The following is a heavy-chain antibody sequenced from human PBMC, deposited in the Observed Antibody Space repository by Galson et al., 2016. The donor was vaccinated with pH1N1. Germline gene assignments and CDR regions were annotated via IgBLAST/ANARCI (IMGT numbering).Heavy chain of an antibody. CDR1: GGTFSSHA. Sequence: SVKVSCKASGGTFSSHAISWVRQAPGQGLEWMGGIIGMFGTTNYAQKFQGRVTITADEFTSTAYMELNNLRSDDTAVYYCARRHDYGDFEGAFDIWGLGTMVTVSS. CDR3: ARRHDYGDFEGAFDI. J-gene: IGHJ3*02. D-gene: IGHD4-17*01. V-gene: IGHV1-69*13. CDR2: IIGMFGTT.